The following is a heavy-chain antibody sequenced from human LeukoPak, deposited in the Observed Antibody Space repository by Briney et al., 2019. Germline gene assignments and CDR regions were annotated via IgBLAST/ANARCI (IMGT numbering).Heavy chain of an antibody. V-gene: IGHV4-39*07. D-gene: IGHD6-6*01. CDR3: ASSSSSEGFDY. CDR2: IYYSGST. Sequence: KASETLSLTCTVSGGSISSSSYYWGWIRQPPGKGLEWIGSIYYSGSTYYNPSLKSRVTISVDTSKNQFSLKLSSVTAADTAVYYCASSSSSEGFDYWGQGTLVTVSS. J-gene: IGHJ4*02. CDR1: GGSISSSSYY.